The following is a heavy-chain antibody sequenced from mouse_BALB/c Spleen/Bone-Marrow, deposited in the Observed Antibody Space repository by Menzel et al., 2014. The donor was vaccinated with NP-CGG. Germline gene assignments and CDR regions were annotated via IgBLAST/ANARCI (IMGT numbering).Heavy chain of an antibody. J-gene: IGHJ2*01. D-gene: IGHD1-1*01. Sequence: EVKLMESGGGLVQPGGSLKLSCAASGFDFSSYWMSWVRQAPGKGLGWIGEINPDSSTINYTPSLKDKFIISRDNAKNTLYLRLNKVRSEDTALYYCARPDYYGYLNYWGQGTTLTVSS. CDR1: GFDFSSYW. CDR2: INPDSSTI. V-gene: IGHV4-1*02. CDR3: ARPDYYGYLNY.